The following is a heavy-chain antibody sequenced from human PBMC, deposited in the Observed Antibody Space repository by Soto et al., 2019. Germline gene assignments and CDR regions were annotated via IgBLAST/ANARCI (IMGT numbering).Heavy chain of an antibody. D-gene: IGHD3-10*01. V-gene: IGHV3-11*01. CDR1: GFPFKDYY. J-gene: IGHJ4*02. Sequence: QVQLVESGGGVVQPGRSLRLSCAASGFPFKDYYMSWIRQAPGKGLEWVSYISSSGTTIYYADSVKGRFTISRDDVSNSLYLQMNSLRAEDTAVYYCARDPLHYGSGFDYWGQGTLVTVSS. CDR2: ISSSGTTI. CDR3: ARDPLHYGSGFDY.